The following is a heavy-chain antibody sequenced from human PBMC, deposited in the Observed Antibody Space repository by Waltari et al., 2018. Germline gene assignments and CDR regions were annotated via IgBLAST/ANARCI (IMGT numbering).Heavy chain of an antibody. D-gene: IGHD6-19*01. CDR3: ATISSGWYDFDY. J-gene: IGHJ4*02. CDR1: GFTVSNIY. Sequence: EVHLVESGGGLIQPGGSLRLSCAASGFTVSNIYMSWVRQAPGKGLEWVSVIYAGGSTFYADSVKGRFTISRDNSKNTLYLQMNSLRAEDTAVYYCATISSGWYDFDYWGQGTQVTVSS. CDR2: IYAGGST. V-gene: IGHV3-53*01.